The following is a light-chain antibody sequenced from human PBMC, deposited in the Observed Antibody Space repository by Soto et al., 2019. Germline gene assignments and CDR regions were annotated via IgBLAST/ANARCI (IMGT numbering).Light chain of an antibody. CDR1: QSVSGSY. CDR3: QPYVNSQLS. V-gene: IGKV3-20*01. CDR2: GAS. J-gene: IGKJ1*01. Sequence: DIVLTQSPGTLSLSPGERATLSCRASQSVSGSYLAWYQQKPVQAPRLLIYGASSRASGIPDKFSGSGSWTGFTLTISSLEHEYCAVYYCQPYVNSQLSFGQGTHVQIK.